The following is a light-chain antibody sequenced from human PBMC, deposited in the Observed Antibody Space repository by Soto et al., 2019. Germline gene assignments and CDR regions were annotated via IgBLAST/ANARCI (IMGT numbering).Light chain of an antibody. CDR1: QDIGSY. Sequence: IQLTQSPSFLPASVGDRASITYRASQDIGSYLAWYRQTSEKAPKLLIHTASNLQSGVPSMCSGSGSGTDFTLTISSLQPEDFATYYCQQSYSPPITFGQGTRLEIK. CDR2: TAS. CDR3: QQSYSPPIT. J-gene: IGKJ5*01. V-gene: IGKV1-39*01.